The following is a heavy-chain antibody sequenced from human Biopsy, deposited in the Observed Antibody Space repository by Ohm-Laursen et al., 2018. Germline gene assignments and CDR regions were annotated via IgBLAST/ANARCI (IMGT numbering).Heavy chain of an antibody. J-gene: IGHJ6*02. CDR1: GYTLTELS. CDR3: AREYPEGDV. CDR2: FDREERKT. D-gene: IGHD2/OR15-2a*01. Sequence: ASVKVSCNVSGYTLTELSIHWVRQTGGKGLEWMGGFDREERKTVYAERFQGRVTISVDRSTSTAYMELSSLKSEDTAVYYCAREYPEGDVWGQGTSVTVSS. V-gene: IGHV1-24*01.